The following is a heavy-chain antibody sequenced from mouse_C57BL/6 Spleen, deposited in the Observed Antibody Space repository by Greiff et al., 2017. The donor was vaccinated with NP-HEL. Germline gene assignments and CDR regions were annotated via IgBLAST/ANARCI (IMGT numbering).Heavy chain of an antibody. V-gene: IGHV5-16*01. CDR2: INYDGSST. Sequence: DVKLVESEGGLVQPGSSMKLSCTASGFTFSDYYMAWVRQVPEKGLEWVANINYDGSSTYYLDSLKSRFIISRDNAKNILYLQMSSLKSEDTATYYCARGPHYYGSSYDYFDYWGQGTTLTVSS. D-gene: IGHD1-1*01. CDR1: GFTFSDYY. CDR3: ARGPHYYGSSYDYFDY. J-gene: IGHJ2*01.